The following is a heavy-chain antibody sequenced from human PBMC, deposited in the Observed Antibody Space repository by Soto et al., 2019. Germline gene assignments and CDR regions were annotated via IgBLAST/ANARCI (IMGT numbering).Heavy chain of an antibody. CDR3: ARHGSPPYYYYGMDV. CDR2: IYPGDSDT. CDR1: GYSFTSHW. J-gene: IGHJ6*02. D-gene: IGHD1-1*01. V-gene: IGHV5-51*01. Sequence: PGESLKISCKGSGYSFTSHWIGWVRQMPGKGLEWMGIIYPGDSDTRYSPSFQGQVTISADKSISTAYLQWSSLRASDTAMYYCARHGSPPYYYYGMDVWGQGTTVTVSS.